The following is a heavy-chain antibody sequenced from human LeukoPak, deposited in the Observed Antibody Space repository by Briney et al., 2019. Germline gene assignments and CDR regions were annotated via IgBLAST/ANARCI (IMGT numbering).Heavy chain of an antibody. CDR3: ARDHDSSGYFFDY. V-gene: IGHV3-53*01. CDR2: IYSGGST. CDR1: GFTVSSNY. D-gene: IGHD3-22*01. J-gene: IGHJ4*02. Sequence: PGGSLRLSCAASGFTVSSNYMSWVRQGPGKGLEWVSVIYSGGSTYYADSVMGRFTISRDNSKNTLYLQMNSVRAEDTAVYYCARDHDSSGYFFDYWGQGTLVTVSS.